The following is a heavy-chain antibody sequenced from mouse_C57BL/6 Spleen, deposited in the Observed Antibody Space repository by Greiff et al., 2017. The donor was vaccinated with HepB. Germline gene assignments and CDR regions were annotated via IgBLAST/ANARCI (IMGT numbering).Heavy chain of an antibody. D-gene: IGHD3-2*02. CDR3: ARPQATTWFAY. Sequence: QVQLQQPGAELVKPGASVKLSCKASGYTFTSYWMQWVKQRPGQGLEWIGEIDPSDSYTNYNQKFKGKATLTVDTSSSTAYMQRSSLTSEDSAVVYCARPQATTWFAYWGQGTLVTVSA. CDR2: IDPSDSYT. CDR1: GYTFTSYW. J-gene: IGHJ3*01. V-gene: IGHV1-50*01.